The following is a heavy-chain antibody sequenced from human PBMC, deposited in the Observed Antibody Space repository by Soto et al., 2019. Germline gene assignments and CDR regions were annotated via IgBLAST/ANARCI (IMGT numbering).Heavy chain of an antibody. CDR2: ISAYNGNT. J-gene: IGHJ6*03. CDR3: EREYSRYDSVYYYYYMDV. V-gene: IGHV1-18*01. CDR1: GYTFTSYG. Sequence: ASVKVSCKASGYTFTSYGISWVRQAPGQGLEWMGWISAYNGNTNYAQKLQGRVTMTTDTSTSTAYMELRSLRSDDTAVYYCEREYSRYDSVYYYYYMDVCGKGTTVTVS. D-gene: IGHD5-12*01.